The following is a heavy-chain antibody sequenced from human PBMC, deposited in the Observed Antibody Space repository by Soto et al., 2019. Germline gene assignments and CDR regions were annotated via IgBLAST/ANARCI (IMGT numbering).Heavy chain of an antibody. CDR1: GGSFGGYF. CDR3: ARDREYSSGWLDY. V-gene: IGHV4-34*01. J-gene: IGHJ4*02. CDR2: INHSGST. D-gene: IGHD6-19*01. Sequence: PSETLCLTCGVFGGSFGGYFGSWISQPPGKGLEWIGEINHSGSTNYNPSLKSRVTISVDKSKNQFALKLNSVTAADTAVYYCARDREYSSGWLDYWGQGTLVTV.